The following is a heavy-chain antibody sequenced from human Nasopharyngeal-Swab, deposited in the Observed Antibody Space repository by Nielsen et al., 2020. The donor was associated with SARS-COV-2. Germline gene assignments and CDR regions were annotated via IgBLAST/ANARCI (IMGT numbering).Heavy chain of an antibody. CDR3: ARGLPFIG. CDR2: INQDGSEK. CDR1: GFTFNNYN. Sequence: GESLKISCAASGFTFNNYNFNWVRQAPGKGLEWVANINQDGSEKYYVDSVKGRFTISRDNAKNSLYLQMNSLRAEDTAVYYCARGLPFIGWGQGTLVTVSS. J-gene: IGHJ4*02. V-gene: IGHV3-7*03. D-gene: IGHD2-15*01.